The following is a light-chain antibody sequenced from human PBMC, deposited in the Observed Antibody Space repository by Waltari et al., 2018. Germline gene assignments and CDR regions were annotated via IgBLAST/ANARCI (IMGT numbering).Light chain of an antibody. Sequence: DIVMTQSPDTLTVSLGERATINCKPSQSVLYTSNNKNHLGWYQQKPGQPPKLLIYWASTRDSGVPDRFIGSGSGTDFTLTINSLQAEDVAVYYCQQYFTSPSLSFGGGTKVEI. CDR1: QSVLYTSNNKNH. V-gene: IGKV4-1*01. CDR2: WAS. J-gene: IGKJ4*01. CDR3: QQYFTSPSLS.